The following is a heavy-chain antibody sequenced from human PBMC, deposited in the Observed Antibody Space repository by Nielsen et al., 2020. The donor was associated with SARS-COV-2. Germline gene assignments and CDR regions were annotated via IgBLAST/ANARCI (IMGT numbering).Heavy chain of an antibody. J-gene: IGHJ5*02. D-gene: IGHD6-19*01. V-gene: IGHV3-11*06. Sequence: GGSLRLSCEGSGFTFSEFYMTWIRQAPGKGLEWITHMSRSGARTKSADSVKGRFTISRDNTKNSLYLQMNSLRAEDTAVYYCARGDSGWLVLGGYWFDPWGQGTLVTVSS. CDR1: GFTFSEFY. CDR2: MSRSGART. CDR3: ARGDSGWLVLGGYWFDP.